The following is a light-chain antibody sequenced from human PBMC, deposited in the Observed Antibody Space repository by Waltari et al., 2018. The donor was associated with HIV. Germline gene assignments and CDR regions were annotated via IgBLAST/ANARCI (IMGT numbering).Light chain of an antibody. CDR2: DVT. J-gene: IGLJ2*01. V-gene: IGLV2-8*01. Sequence: QSALTQPPSAPGSPGPSVTISCTGTSSDVGGYTYVSWYQQLPGRAPKLMIYDVTKRPSRVPDRFSGSKSGNTASLTVSGLQAEDEADYFCSSYSGSNTLVFGGGTKLTVL. CDR1: SSDVGGYTY. CDR3: SSYSGSNTLV.